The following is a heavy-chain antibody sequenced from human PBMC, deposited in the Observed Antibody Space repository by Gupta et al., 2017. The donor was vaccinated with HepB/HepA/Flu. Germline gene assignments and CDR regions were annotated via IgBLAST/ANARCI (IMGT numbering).Heavy chain of an antibody. J-gene: IGHJ4*02. CDR3: ASYDSRGLYQLFDY. Sequence: QLQLQESGPGLVKPSETLSLTCTVSGGSISSISHYWGWIRQPPGKGLEWIGSIYYSGNTYYNPALKSRVTISVDTSKNQLSLKLRSVTAAETAVYYCASYDSRGLYQLFDYGGQGTLVTVSS. D-gene: IGHD6-19*01. V-gene: IGHV4-39*01. CDR2: IYYSGNT. CDR1: GGSISSISHY.